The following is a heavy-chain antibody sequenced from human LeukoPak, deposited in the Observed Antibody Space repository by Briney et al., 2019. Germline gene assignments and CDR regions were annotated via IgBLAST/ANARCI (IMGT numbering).Heavy chain of an antibody. D-gene: IGHD5-12*01. J-gene: IGHJ6*04. Sequence: SETLSLTCAVYVGSVSGYYWSWIRQPPGKGLEWSGEINHSGSTNYNPSLKSRVTISVDTSKNQFSLKLSSVTAADTAVYYCARGNPTLDIVATTYYYYGMDVWGKGTTVTVSS. CDR2: INHSGST. V-gene: IGHV4-34*01. CDR1: VGSVSGYY. CDR3: ARGNPTLDIVATTYYYYGMDV.